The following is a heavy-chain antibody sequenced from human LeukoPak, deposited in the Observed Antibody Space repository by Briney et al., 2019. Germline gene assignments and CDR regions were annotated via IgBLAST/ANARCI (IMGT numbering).Heavy chain of an antibody. D-gene: IGHD6-13*01. Sequence: GGSLRLSCAASGFTFSRFAMHWVRQGPGKGLEWVAVISYDGSNKDLADSVKGRSTISRDNSKNTLYLQMNSLKPDDTAVYYCARDFGGYSTSYWGQGTLVTVSS. CDR3: ARDFGGYSTSY. V-gene: IGHV3-30-3*01. J-gene: IGHJ4*02. CDR1: GFTFSRFA. CDR2: ISYDGSNK.